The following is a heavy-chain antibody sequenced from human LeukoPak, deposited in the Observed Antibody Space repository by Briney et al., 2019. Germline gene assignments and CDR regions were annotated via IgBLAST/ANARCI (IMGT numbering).Heavy chain of an antibody. D-gene: IGHD3-10*01. CDR3: ARQGLWFGEALFDY. CDR2: IYYSGRT. V-gene: IGHV4-39*01. Sequence: PSETLSLTCTVSGGSISSSSYYWGWIRQPPGKGLEWIESIYYSGRTYYNPSLKSRVTISVDTSKNQFSLKLSSVTAADTAVYYCARQGLWFGEALFDYWGQGTLVTVSS. CDR1: GGSISSSSYY. J-gene: IGHJ4*02.